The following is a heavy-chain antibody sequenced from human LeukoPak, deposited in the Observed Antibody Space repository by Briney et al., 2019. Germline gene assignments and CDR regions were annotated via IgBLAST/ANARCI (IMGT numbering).Heavy chain of an antibody. CDR3: ARDLALVGITMVRGVTSRFDY. V-gene: IGHV3-33*08. Sequence: QTGGSLRLSCAASGFTFSSYEMNWVRQAPGKGLEWVAVIWYDGSNKYYADSVKGRFTISRDNSKNTLYLQMNSLRAEDTAVYYCARDLALVGITMVRGVTSRFDYWGQGTLVTVSS. CDR2: IWYDGSNK. CDR1: GFTFSSYE. D-gene: IGHD3-10*01. J-gene: IGHJ4*02.